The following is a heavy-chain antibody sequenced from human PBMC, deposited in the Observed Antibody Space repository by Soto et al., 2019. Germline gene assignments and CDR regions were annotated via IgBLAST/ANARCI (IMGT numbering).Heavy chain of an antibody. J-gene: IGHJ4*02. V-gene: IGHV3-23*01. D-gene: IGHD3-10*01. CDR1: GFTFSSYA. CDR2: ISGSGGST. CDR3: AKDGWFGDRLGY. Sequence: EVQLLESGGGLVQPGGSLRLLCAASGFTFSSYAMSWVRQAPGKRLEWVLAISGSGGSTYYAESVKGRFTISRDKSKNTLYLQMNSLRAEDTAVYYCAKDGWFGDRLGYWGQGTLVTVSS.